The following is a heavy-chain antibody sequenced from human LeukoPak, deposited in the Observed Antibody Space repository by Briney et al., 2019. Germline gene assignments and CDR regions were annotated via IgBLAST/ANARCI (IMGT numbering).Heavy chain of an antibody. J-gene: IGHJ3*02. CDR1: GYTFTSYG. CDR3: ARDRFGGTTSLDAFDI. D-gene: IGHD1-1*01. CDR2: ISAYNGNT. Sequence: ASVKVSCKASGYTFTSYGISWVRQAPGQGLEWMGWISAYNGNTNYAQKLQGRVTMTTDTSTSTAYMELRSLRSDDTAVYYCARDRFGGTTSLDAFDIWGQGTMVTVSS. V-gene: IGHV1-18*01.